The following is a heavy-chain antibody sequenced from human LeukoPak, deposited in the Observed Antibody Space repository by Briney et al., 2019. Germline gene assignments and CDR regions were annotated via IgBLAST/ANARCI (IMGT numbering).Heavy chain of an antibody. J-gene: IGHJ6*03. CDR3: ARQTSRGATCYRVDQYYYMDV. Sequence: SETLSLTCTVSGDSINDHYWSWIRQPPGEGLEWIGYIYSSVSTNYNPSLKSRVTISIDTSKSQFPLKLASVTAADTGVYYCARQTSRGATCYRVDQYYYMDVWGKGTTVTVSS. CDR1: GDSINDHY. CDR2: IYSSVST. V-gene: IGHV4-4*09. D-gene: IGHD2-15*01.